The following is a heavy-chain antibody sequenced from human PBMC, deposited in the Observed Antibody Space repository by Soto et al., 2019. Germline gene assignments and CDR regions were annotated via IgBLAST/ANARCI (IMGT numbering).Heavy chain of an antibody. CDR3: AKDIRRGMVRGVIMGSDY. V-gene: IGHV3-23*01. CDR2: ISGSGGST. J-gene: IGHJ4*02. D-gene: IGHD3-10*01. CDR1: GFTFSSYA. Sequence: EVQLLESGGGLVQPGGSLRLSCAASGFTFSSYAMSWVRQAPGKGLEWVSAISGSGGSTYYEDSVKGRFTISRDNSKNTLYLQMNSLRAEDTAVYYCAKDIRRGMVRGVIMGSDYWGQGTLVTVSS.